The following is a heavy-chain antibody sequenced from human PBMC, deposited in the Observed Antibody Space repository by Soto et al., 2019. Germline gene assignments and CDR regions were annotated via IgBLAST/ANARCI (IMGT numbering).Heavy chain of an antibody. CDR2: IRYDGSNK. D-gene: IGHD3-16*02. V-gene: IGHV3-33*01. CDR3: AGGYQRSDAFDI. Sequence: PGGSLRLSCAASGFTFSSYGMHWVRQAPGKGLEWVAVIRYDGSNKYYADSVKGRFTISRDNSKNTLYLQMNSLRAQDTAVYYCAGGYQRSDAFDIWGQGTMVTVSS. CDR1: GFTFSSYG. J-gene: IGHJ3*02.